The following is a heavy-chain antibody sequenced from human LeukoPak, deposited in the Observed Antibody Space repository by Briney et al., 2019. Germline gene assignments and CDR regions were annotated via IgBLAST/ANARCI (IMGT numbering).Heavy chain of an antibody. CDR3: ARGEVITSTVTTYFDY. Sequence: PSETLSLTCTVSGGSISSYYWSWIRQPPGKGLEWIGCIYYSGSTNYNPSLKSRVTISVDTSKNQFSLKLSSVTAADTAVYYCARGEVITSTVTTYFDYWGQGTLVTVSS. CDR1: GGSISSYY. D-gene: IGHD4-17*01. V-gene: IGHV4-59*01. CDR2: IYYSGST. J-gene: IGHJ4*02.